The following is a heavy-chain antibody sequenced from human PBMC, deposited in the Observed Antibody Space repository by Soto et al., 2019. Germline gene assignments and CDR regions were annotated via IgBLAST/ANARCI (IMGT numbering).Heavy chain of an antibody. V-gene: IGHV4-39*01. CDR1: GGSISSSSYY. J-gene: IGHJ4*02. CDR2: IYYSGST. Sequence: SETLSLTCTVSGGSISSSSYYWGWIRQPPGKGLEWIGSIYYSGSTYYNPSLKSRVTISVDTSKNQFSLKRSSVTAADTAVYYCANRYCSGGSCYGVDYWGQGTLVTVSS. D-gene: IGHD2-15*01. CDR3: ANRYCSGGSCYGVDY.